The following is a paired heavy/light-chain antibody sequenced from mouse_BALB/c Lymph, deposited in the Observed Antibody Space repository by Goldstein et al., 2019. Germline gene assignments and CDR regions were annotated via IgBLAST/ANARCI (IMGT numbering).Heavy chain of an antibody. CDR3: TRREYFDY. Sequence: QVTLKESGPGILQPSQTLSLTCSFSGFSLSTSGMGVSWIRQTSGKGLEWLAHIYWDNDKRYNPSLKSRLTISKDTSSNQVFLKITSVDTADIATYYCTRREYFDYWGQGTTLTVSS. CDR1: GFSLSTSGMG. J-gene: IGHJ2*01. CDR2: IYWDNDK. V-gene: IGHV8-12*01.
Light chain of an antibody. V-gene: IGKV3-7*01. J-gene: IGKJ2*01. CDR1: QSVGTSNYGY. CDR2: YAS. Sequence: DIVLTQSPASLAVSLGQRATISCRASQSVGTSNYGYMHWYQQKPGQPPKLLIRYASNLVSGVPARFSGSGSGTDFTLNIHPVEEEDTATYYCQHSWEIPYTFGGGTKLEIK. CDR3: QHSWEIPYT.